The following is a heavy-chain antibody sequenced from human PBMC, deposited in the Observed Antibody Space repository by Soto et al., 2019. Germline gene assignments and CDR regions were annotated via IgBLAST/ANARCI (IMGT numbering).Heavy chain of an antibody. CDR1: GFTVSSNY. CDR3: AKDRSGYDFVTNFDY. V-gene: IGHV3-66*01. D-gene: IGHD5-12*01. J-gene: IGHJ4*02. CDR2: IYSGGST. Sequence: GGSLRLSCAASGFTVSSNYMSWVRQAPGKGLEWVSVIYSGGSTYYADSVKGRFTISRDNSKNTLYLQMNSLRAEDTAVYYCAKDRSGYDFVTNFDYWGQGTLVTVSS.